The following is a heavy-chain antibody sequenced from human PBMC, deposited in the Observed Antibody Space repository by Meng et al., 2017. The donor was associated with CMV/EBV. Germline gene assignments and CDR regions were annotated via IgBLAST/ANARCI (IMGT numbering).Heavy chain of an antibody. V-gene: IGHV4-34*01. CDR1: GGSFSGYY. CDR2: INHSGST. Sequence: SQTLSLTCAVYGGSFSGYYWSWIRQPPGKGLEWIWEINHSGSTNYNPSLKSRVIISVDTSKNQFSLKLSSVTAADTAVYYCARVPPRGYDFWSGYYNLLSYYCYYGMDVWGQGTTVTVSS. CDR3: ARVPPRGYDFWSGYYNLLSYYCYYGMDV. D-gene: IGHD3-3*01. J-gene: IGHJ6*02.